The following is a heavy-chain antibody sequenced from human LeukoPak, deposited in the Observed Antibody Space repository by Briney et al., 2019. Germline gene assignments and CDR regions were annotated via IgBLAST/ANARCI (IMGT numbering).Heavy chain of an antibody. V-gene: IGHV4-61*02. D-gene: IGHD6-13*01. CDR2: IDSSGST. Sequence: SETLSLTCTVSGGSISSGSDYWSWIRQPAGKGLEWIGRIDSSGSTSYNPSLKSRLTISVDTSKNQFSLKLTSVTAADTAVYYCAREGPSSSFQAGNFDYWGRGTLVTVSS. CDR1: GGSISSGSDY. J-gene: IGHJ4*02. CDR3: AREGPSSSFQAGNFDY.